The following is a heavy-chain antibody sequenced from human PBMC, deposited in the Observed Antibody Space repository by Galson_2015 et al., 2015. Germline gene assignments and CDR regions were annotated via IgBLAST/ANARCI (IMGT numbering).Heavy chain of an antibody. CDR1: GFTFNNYA. Sequence: SLRLSCAASGFTFNNYAMHWVRQAPGKGLEWVSGIRWNSGSIGYADSVKGRFTISRDNAKNSLYLQMNSLRAEDTALYYCVRDRSSGWQYGMDVWGQGTTVTVSS. CDR2: IRWNSGSI. D-gene: IGHD6-19*01. CDR3: VRDRSSGWQYGMDV. J-gene: IGHJ6*02. V-gene: IGHV3-9*01.